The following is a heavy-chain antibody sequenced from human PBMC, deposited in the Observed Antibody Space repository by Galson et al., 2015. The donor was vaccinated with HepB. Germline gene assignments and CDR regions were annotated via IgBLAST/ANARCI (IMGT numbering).Heavy chain of an antibody. CDR2: ISWNSGSI. CDR3: AKDMYRKRGGFDY. J-gene: IGHJ4*02. V-gene: IGHV3-9*01. Sequence: SLRLSCAASGFTFDDYAMHWVRQAPGKGLEWVSGISWNSGSIGYADSVKGRFTISRDNAKNSLYLQMNSLRAEDTALYYCAKDMYRKRGGFDYWGQGTLVTVSS. D-gene: IGHD1-26*01. CDR1: GFTFDDYA.